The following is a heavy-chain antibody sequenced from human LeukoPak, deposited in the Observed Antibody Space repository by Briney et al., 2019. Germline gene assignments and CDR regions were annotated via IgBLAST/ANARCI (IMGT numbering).Heavy chain of an antibody. D-gene: IGHD3-16*02. J-gene: IGHJ4*02. Sequence: GGSLRLSCAAAGFTFSSYEMNWVRQAPGKGLDWVSYISSSGSSIYYADSVKGRFTISRDNAKNSLYLQMNSLRAEDTAVYYCAGYYDYVWGSYRYFDYWGQGTLVTVSS. V-gene: IGHV3-48*03. CDR3: AGYYDYVWGSYRYFDY. CDR1: GFTFSSYE. CDR2: ISSSGSSI.